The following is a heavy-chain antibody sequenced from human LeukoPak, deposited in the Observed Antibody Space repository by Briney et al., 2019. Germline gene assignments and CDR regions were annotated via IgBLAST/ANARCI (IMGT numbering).Heavy chain of an antibody. CDR1: GGSISSGSYY. Sequence: PSETLSLTCTVSGGSISSGSYYWSWIRQPAGKGLEWIGRIYTSGSTNYNPSLKSRVTISVDTSKNQFSLKLSSVTAADTAVYYCARLPHGSSSPTYYYYYMDVWGKGTTVTVSS. D-gene: IGHD6-6*01. V-gene: IGHV4-61*02. CDR3: ARLPHGSSSPTYYYYYMDV. CDR2: IYTSGST. J-gene: IGHJ6*03.